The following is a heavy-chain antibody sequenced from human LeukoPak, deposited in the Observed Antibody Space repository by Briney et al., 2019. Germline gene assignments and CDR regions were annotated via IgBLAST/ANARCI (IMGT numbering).Heavy chain of an antibody. J-gene: IGHJ6*02. D-gene: IGHD1-26*01. CDR1: GGSISSSSYY. CDR3: ATERVGATSYYYYGMDV. CDR2: IYYSGST. Sequence: PSETLSLTCTVSGGSISSSSYYWGWIRQPPGKGLEWIGSIYYSGSTYYNPSLKSRVTISVDTSKNQFSLKLSSVTAADTAVYHCATERVGATSYYYYGMDVWGQGTTVTVSS. V-gene: IGHV4-39*01.